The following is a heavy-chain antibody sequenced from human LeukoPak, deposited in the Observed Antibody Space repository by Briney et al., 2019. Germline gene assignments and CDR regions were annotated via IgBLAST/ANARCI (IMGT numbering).Heavy chain of an antibody. CDR2: IHYSGST. Sequence: SETLSLTCTVSGGSVSGGNYYCSWIRQSPGKGLEWIGYIHYSGSTVYNPSLKSRVTMSIDTSKNQFSLNLSSATAGDTAVYYCTRTGSTGGYWGQGTLVTVSS. J-gene: IGHJ4*02. D-gene: IGHD1-7*01. CDR3: TRTGSTGGY. V-gene: IGHV4-61*01. CDR1: GGSVSGGNYY.